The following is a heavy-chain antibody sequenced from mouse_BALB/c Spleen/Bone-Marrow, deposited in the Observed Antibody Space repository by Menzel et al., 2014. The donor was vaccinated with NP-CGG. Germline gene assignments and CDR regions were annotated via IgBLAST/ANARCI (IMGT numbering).Heavy chain of an antibody. V-gene: IGHV1-5*01. D-gene: IGHD3-1*01. J-gene: IGHJ2*01. CDR2: IYPGNSDT. CDR3: TTLARNYFDY. CDR1: GYTFTSYW. Sequence: EVKVEESGTVLARPGASVKMSCEASGYTFTSYWMHWVKQRPGQGLEWIGTIYPGNSDTTYNQKFKGKAKLTAVTSTSTAYMELSSLTNEDSAVYYCTTLARNYFDYWGQGTTLTVSS.